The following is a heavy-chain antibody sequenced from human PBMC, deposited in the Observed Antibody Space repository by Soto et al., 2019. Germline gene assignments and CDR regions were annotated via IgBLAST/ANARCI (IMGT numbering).Heavy chain of an antibody. V-gene: IGHV1-24*01. Sequence: ASVKVSCKVSGYTLTELSMHWVRQAPGKGLEWMGGFDPEDGETIYAQKFQGRVTMTEDTSTDTAYMELSSLRSEDAAVYYCATAGYCSSTSCFITGLHPWGQGPLVTVSS. CDR3: ATAGYCSSTSCFITGLHP. J-gene: IGHJ5*02. CDR1: GYTLTELS. CDR2: FDPEDGET. D-gene: IGHD2-2*01.